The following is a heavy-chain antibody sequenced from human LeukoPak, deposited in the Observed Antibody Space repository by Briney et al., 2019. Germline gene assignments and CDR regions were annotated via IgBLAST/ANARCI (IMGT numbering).Heavy chain of an antibody. CDR3: ARTYSGHYFDY. D-gene: IGHD4-11*01. CDR1: GGSISSSSYY. V-gene: IGHV4-39*07. J-gene: IGHJ4*02. CDR2: IYYSGST. Sequence: SETLSLTCTVSGGSISSSSYYWGWIRQPPGKGLEWIGSIYYSGSTYYNPSLKSRVTISVDTSKNQFSLKLSSVTAADTAVYYCARTYSGHYFDYWGQGTLVTVSS.